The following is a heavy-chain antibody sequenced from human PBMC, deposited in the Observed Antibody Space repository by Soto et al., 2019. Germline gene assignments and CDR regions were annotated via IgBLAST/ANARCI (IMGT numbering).Heavy chain of an antibody. CDR3: ACVSYHIAVDDAFDI. CDR1: GFTFSSYS. V-gene: IGHV3-21*01. J-gene: IGHJ3*02. D-gene: IGHD6-19*01. CDR2: ISSSSSYI. Sequence: PGGSLRLSCAASGFTFSSYSMNWVRQAPGKGLEWVSSISSSSSYIYYADSVKGRFTISRDNAKNSLYLQMNSLRAEDTAVYYCACVSYHIAVDDAFDICGQGTMVTVS.